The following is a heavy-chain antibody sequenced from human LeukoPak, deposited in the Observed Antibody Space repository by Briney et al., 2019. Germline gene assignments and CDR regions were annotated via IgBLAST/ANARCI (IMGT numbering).Heavy chain of an antibody. Sequence: GGSLRLSCAASGFNFSDYSMNWVRQAPGKGLEWVSSISSSSSYIYYADSVKGRFTISRDNAKNSLYLQMNSLRAEDTAVYYCARGESYYYDSSGYSPFDYWGQGTLITVSS. D-gene: IGHD3-22*01. CDR2: ISSSSSYI. CDR3: ARGESYYYDSSGYSPFDY. CDR1: GFNFSDYS. V-gene: IGHV3-21*01. J-gene: IGHJ4*02.